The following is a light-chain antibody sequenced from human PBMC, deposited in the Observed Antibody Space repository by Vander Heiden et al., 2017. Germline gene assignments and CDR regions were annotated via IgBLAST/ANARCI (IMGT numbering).Light chain of an antibody. CDR2: NVD. CDR3: ASWDDSLNAYV. J-gene: IGLJ1*01. CDR1: SSNIGRNT. V-gene: IGLV1-44*01. Sequence: TLSCSGSSSNIGRNTVNWYKQPPGTAPDLLIYNVDQWPSGVPGRVSGSKSGASASLAISDLQSDDEADYYCASWDDSLNAYVFGSGTKVILL.